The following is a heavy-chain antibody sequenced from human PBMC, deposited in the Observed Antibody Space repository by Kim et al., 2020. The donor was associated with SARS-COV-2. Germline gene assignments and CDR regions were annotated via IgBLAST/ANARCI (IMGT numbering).Heavy chain of an antibody. D-gene: IGHD1-26*01. CDR1: GFTFTNYW. CDR2: INRDGSEK. Sequence: GGSLRLSCAASGFTFTNYWMNWVRQAPGKGLEWVANINRDGSEKYYADSVRGRFTISRDNAKNSLYLQMNSLRAEDTAVYYCALLLDYWGQGNLVTVSS. V-gene: IGHV3-7*01. CDR3: ALLLDY. J-gene: IGHJ4*02.